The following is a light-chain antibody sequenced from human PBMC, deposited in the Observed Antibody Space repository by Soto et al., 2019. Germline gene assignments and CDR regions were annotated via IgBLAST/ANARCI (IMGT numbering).Light chain of an antibody. CDR1: SSNIGAGYD. CDR3: QSYDSSLSGYV. Sequence: QSVLTQPPSVSAAPGQKVTISCSGSSSNIGAGYDVHWYQQLPGTAPKLLIFVNINRPSGVPDRFSGSKSGTSASLAITGLRAEDEADYYCQSYDSSLSGYVFGTGTKLTVL. V-gene: IGLV1-40*01. J-gene: IGLJ1*01. CDR2: VNI.